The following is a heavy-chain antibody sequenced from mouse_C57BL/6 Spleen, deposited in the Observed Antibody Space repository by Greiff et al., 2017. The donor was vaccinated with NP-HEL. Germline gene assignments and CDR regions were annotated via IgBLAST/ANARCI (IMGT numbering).Heavy chain of an antibody. J-gene: IGHJ2*01. CDR2: IDPSDSYT. Sequence: VQLQQPGAELVRPGTSVKLSCKASGYTFTSYWMHWVKQRPGQGLEWIGVIDPSDSYTNYNQKFKGKATLTVDTSSSTAYMQLSSLTSEDSAVYYCARIVYDGRGYWGQGTTLTVSS. CDR1: GYTFTSYW. D-gene: IGHD2-3*01. CDR3: ARIVYDGRGY. V-gene: IGHV1-59*01.